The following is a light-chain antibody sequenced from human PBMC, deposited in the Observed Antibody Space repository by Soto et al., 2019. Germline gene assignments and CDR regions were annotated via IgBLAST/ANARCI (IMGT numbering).Light chain of an antibody. CDR3: QQYTGLPRM. V-gene: IGKV3-15*01. J-gene: IGKJ1*01. CDR1: QSVGSN. CDR2: GAS. Sequence: EVVMTQSPAALSVSPGERATLSCRASQSVGSNLAWYQQKPGQAPRLLIYGASTRATGIPARFSGSGSGTEFTLTISSLQSEDFAVYYCQQYTGLPRMFGQGTKVEIK.